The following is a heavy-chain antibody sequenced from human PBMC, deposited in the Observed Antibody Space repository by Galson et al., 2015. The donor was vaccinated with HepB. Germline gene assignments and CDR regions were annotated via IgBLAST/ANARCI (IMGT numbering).Heavy chain of an antibody. CDR3: ARAGPTWYFDL. CDR2: ISTNTGNP. V-gene: IGHV7-4-1*02. CDR1: GYSFTNYV. Sequence: SVKVSCKASGYSFTNYVINWVRQAPGQRLEWMGWISTNTGNPAYAQGFRGRFVFSLDTSLGTAFLDITSLRPDDTAVYYCARAGPTWYFDLWGQGTVVTVSS. D-gene: IGHD7-27*01. J-gene: IGHJ4*01.